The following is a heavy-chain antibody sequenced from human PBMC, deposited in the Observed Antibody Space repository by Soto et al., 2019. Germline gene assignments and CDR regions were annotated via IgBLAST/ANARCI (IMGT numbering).Heavy chain of an antibody. J-gene: IGHJ4*02. V-gene: IGHV1-2*04. CDR1: GYTFTGYY. CDR2: INPNSGGT. CDR3: ARAPYDFWSGYYGDPYYFDY. D-gene: IGHD3-3*01. Sequence: ASVKVSCKASGYTFTGYYMHWVRQAPGQGLEWMGWINPNSGGTNYAQKFQGWVTMTRDTSISTAYMELSRLRSDDTAVYYCARAPYDFWSGYYGDPYYFDYWGQGTLVTVSS.